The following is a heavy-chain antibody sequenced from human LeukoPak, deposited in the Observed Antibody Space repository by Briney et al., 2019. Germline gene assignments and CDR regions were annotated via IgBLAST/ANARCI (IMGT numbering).Heavy chain of an antibody. CDR2: TYYRSKWYS. V-gene: IGHV6-1*01. J-gene: IGHJ4*02. D-gene: IGHD2-15*01. Sequence: SQTLSLTCAISGDSVSSSTAAWNWIRQSPSRGLEWLGRTYYRSKWYSDFAEYVKSRITIDPDTSKNQFSLQLNSVTPDDTAVYFCAGGQTGSGRIFDYWGQGTLVTVSS. CDR3: AGGQTGSGRIFDY. CDR1: GDSVSSSTAA.